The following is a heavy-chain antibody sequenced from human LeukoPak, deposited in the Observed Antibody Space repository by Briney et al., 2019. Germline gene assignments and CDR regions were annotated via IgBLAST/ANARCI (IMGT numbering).Heavy chain of an antibody. CDR3: AKDGEDIVVVVAATLGWFDP. V-gene: IGHV3-7*03. CDR2: MNQVGGEI. CDR1: GFTFSSSW. Sequence: GGSLRLSCAASGFTFSSSWMTWVRQAPGKGLEWVANMNQVGGEIYYMDSVKGRFTISRDNSKNTLYLQMNSLRAEDTAVYYCAKDGEDIVVVVAATLGWFDPWGQGTLVTVSS. J-gene: IGHJ5*02. D-gene: IGHD2-15*01.